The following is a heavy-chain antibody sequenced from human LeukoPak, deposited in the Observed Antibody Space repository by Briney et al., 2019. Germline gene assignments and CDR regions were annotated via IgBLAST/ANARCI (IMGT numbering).Heavy chain of an antibody. V-gene: IGHV3-30*03. J-gene: IGHJ4*01. D-gene: IGHD3-22*01. CDR3: ARAAYDSSGYLTL. CDR1: GFTFSSYG. CDR2: ISNDGSKK. Sequence: GGPLRLSCAASGFTFSSYGMHWVRQAPGKGLDWVAVISNDGSKKYYADSVKGRFTISRDNSKNTLYLRMSSLRVEDTAVYYCARAAYDSSGYLTLWGQGTLVTVSS.